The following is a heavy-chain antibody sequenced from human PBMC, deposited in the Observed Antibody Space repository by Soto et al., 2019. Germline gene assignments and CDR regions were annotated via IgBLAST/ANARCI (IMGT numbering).Heavy chain of an antibody. J-gene: IGHJ4*02. Sequence: SETLSLTCAVYGGSFSGYYWSWIRQPPGKGLEWIGEINHSGSTNYNPSLKSRVTISVDTSKNQFSLKLSSVTAADTAVYYCASSSGGYGDYTFDYWGQGTLVTVSS. CDR2: INHSGST. CDR3: ASSSGGYGDYTFDY. D-gene: IGHD4-17*01. CDR1: GGSFSGYY. V-gene: IGHV4-34*01.